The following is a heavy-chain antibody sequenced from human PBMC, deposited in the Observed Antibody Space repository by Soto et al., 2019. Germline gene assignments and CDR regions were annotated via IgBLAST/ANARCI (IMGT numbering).Heavy chain of an antibody. CDR1: GFTVSSNY. V-gene: IGHV3-53*02. D-gene: IGHD4-17*01. CDR2: IYSGGST. CDR3: ARTDYGDYAEGYYYGMDV. Sequence: EVQLVETGGGLIQPGGSLRLSCAASGFTVSSNYMSWVRQAPGKGLEWVSVIYSGGSTYYADSVKGRFTISRDNSKNTQYLQMNSLRAEDTAVYYCARTDYGDYAEGYYYGMDVWGQGTTVTVSS. J-gene: IGHJ6*02.